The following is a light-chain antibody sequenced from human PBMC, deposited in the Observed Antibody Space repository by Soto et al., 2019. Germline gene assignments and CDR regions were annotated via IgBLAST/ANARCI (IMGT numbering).Light chain of an antibody. V-gene: IGLV8-61*01. CDR2: STN. CDR3: VLYMGSGTSHVV. J-gene: IGLJ2*01. CDR1: SGSVSTSYY. Sequence: QTVVTQEPSFSVSPGGTVTLTCGLSSGSVSTSYYPSWYQQTPGQAPRTLIHSTNTRSSGVPDRFSGSILGNKAALTITGAQADDESDYYCVLYMGSGTSHVVFGGGTKLTVL.